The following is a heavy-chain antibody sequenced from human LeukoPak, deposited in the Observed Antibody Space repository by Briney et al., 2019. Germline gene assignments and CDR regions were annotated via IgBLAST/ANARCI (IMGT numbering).Heavy chain of an antibody. CDR3: ARDQSTRFLQYYYMDV. CDR1: GFSFSSYS. D-gene: IGHD2-2*01. Sequence: GGSLRLSCAASGFSFSSYSLNWARQAPGGGLEWISSISSSGTYIYYADSVKGRFTISRDNAKNSLGLQMNSLRVEDTAVYYCARDQSTRFLQYYYMDVWGEGTTVTVS. J-gene: IGHJ6*03. V-gene: IGHV3-21*01. CDR2: ISSSGTYI.